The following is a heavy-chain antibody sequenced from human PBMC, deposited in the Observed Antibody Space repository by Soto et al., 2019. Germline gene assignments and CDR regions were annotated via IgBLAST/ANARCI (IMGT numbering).Heavy chain of an antibody. CDR3: ACGPVGGEGDAFDI. J-gene: IGHJ3*02. D-gene: IGHD3-16*01. CDR1: GGSISSGDYY. V-gene: IGHV4-30-4*01. CDR2: IYYSGST. Sequence: SETLSLTCTVSGGSISSGDYYWSWIRQPPGKGLEWIGYIYYSGSTYYNPSLKSRVTISVDTSKNQFSLKLSSVTAADTAVYYCACGPVGGEGDAFDIWGQGTMVTVSS.